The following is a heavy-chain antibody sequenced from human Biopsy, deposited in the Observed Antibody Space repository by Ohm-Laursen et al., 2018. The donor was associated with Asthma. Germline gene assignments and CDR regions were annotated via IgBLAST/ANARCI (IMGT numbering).Heavy chain of an antibody. CDR2: INPNSGGT. J-gene: IGHJ6*02. CDR3: ARDAAAAGESYYYYYGMDV. D-gene: IGHD6-13*01. CDR1: GYTFTDYY. V-gene: IGHV1-2*04. Sequence: ASVKVSCKASGYTFTDYYVMWLRQAPGQGLEWMGWINPNSGGTNYAQKFQGWVAMTRDTSISTAYMELSRLRSDDTAVYYCARDAAAAGESYYYYYGMDVWGQGTTVTVSS.